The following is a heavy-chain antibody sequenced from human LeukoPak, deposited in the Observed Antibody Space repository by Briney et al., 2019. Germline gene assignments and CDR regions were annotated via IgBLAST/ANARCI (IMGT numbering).Heavy chain of an antibody. CDR3: ARSGGYYSPFDY. Sequence: GGSLRLSCAASGFTFSSCAMSWVRQAPGKGLEWVSAISGSGGSTYYADSVKGRFTISRDNSKNTLYLQMNSLRAEDTAVYYCARSGGYYSPFDYWGQGTLVTVSS. V-gene: IGHV3-23*01. CDR2: ISGSGGST. CDR1: GFTFSSCA. J-gene: IGHJ4*02. D-gene: IGHD3-10*01.